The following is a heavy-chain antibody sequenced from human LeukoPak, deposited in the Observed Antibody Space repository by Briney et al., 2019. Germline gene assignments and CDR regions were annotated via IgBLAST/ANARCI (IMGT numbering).Heavy chain of an antibody. CDR2: IDHRGDT. Sequence: SETLSLTCAVYGGSFSRYYWSWIRQSPGKGLEWIAEIDHRGDTNYNPSVKSRVTISVDTSKNQFSLKVRPLSAADTAVYYCARGPTISETGYFDFWGQGTLVTVSS. V-gene: IGHV4-34*01. CDR1: GGSFSRYY. J-gene: IGHJ4*03. CDR3: ARGPTISETGYFDF. D-gene: IGHD1-1*01.